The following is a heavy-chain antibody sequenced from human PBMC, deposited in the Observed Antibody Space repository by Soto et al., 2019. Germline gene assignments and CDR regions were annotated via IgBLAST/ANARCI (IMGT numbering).Heavy chain of an antibody. J-gene: IGHJ6*02. D-gene: IGHD1-20*01. CDR2: IIPIFGAP. CDR1: GDTFNTFA. Sequence: QVQLVQSGAEVKQPGSSVRVSCKSSGDTFNTFAISWVRQAPGQGLEWMGGIIPIFGAPDYAQQFPGRVTISADESTRTAYLDLRRLRSEDTAVYYCARSPGITGTRASQYAMDVWGQGTTVTVS. CDR3: ARSPGITGTRASQYAMDV. V-gene: IGHV1-69*01.